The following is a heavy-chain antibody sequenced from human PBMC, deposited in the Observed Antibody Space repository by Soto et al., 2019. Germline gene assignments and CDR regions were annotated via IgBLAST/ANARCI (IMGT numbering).Heavy chain of an antibody. CDR3: ATRDPGHY. J-gene: IGHJ4*02. CDR1: GYTFTTYY. V-gene: IGHV1-46*01. CDR2: ISPEGGRT. Sequence: QVQLVQSGAEVKKPGASVKVSCKASGYTFTTYYMHWVRKAPGQGLEWMGIISPEGGRTSYAQKFQGRVTMTRDTSTSTVYMELSSLRSEDTAVYYCATRDPGHYWGQGTLVTVSS.